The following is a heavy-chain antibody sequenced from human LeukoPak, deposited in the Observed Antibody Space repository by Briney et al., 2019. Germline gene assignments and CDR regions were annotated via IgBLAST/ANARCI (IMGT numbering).Heavy chain of an antibody. Sequence: ASVKVSCKASGFTFTDYYLHWVRQAPGQGLEWMGRIILNNGATNYAQKFPGRVTLTRDTSISTAYMELSRQTSDDTAVYYCATDGGNHNFDYWGQGTLVTVSS. D-gene: IGHD1-14*01. CDR3: ATDGGNHNFDY. J-gene: IGHJ4*02. CDR1: GFTFTDYY. CDR2: IILNNGAT. V-gene: IGHV1-2*06.